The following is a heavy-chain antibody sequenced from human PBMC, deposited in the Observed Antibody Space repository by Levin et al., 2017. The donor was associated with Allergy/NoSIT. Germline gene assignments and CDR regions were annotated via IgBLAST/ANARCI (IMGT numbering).Heavy chain of an antibody. Sequence: GSLRLSCTVSGGSISSYYWSWIRQPPGKGLEWIGYIYYSGSTNYNPSLKSRVTISVDTSKNQFSLNLSSVTAADTAVYYCARDGGATPQGGDIWFDPWGQGTLVTVSS. CDR3: ARDGGATPQGGDIWFDP. D-gene: IGHD1-26*01. V-gene: IGHV4-59*01. CDR2: IYYSGST. CDR1: GGSISSYY. J-gene: IGHJ5*02.